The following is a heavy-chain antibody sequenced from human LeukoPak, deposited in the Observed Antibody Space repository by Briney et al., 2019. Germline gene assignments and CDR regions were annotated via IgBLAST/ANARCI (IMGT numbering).Heavy chain of an antibody. CDR1: GGSISISNYY. D-gene: IGHD2-15*01. CDR2: ISYSGT. V-gene: IGHV4-39*02. J-gene: IGHJ4*02. Sequence: SETLSLTCTVSGGSISISNYYWGWIRQPPGRGLEWIGSISYSGTYYNPSLKSRLTISVDTSKNHFSLNLRSVTAADTAVYYCAKASLGYCSGGSCYSGAFDYWGQGTLVTVSS. CDR3: AKASLGYCSGGSCYSGAFDY.